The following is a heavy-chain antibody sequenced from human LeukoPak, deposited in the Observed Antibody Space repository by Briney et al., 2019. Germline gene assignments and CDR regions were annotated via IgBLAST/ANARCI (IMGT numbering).Heavy chain of an antibody. CDR2: INHSGST. J-gene: IGHJ4*02. Sequence: SETLSLTCAVYGESFSGYYWSWIRQPPGKGLEWIGEINHSGSTNYNPSLKSRVTISVDTSKNQFSLKLSSVTAADTAVYYCARAYCSGGSCYDYWGQGTLVTVSS. D-gene: IGHD2-15*01. CDR1: GESFSGYY. V-gene: IGHV4-34*01. CDR3: ARAYCSGGSCYDY.